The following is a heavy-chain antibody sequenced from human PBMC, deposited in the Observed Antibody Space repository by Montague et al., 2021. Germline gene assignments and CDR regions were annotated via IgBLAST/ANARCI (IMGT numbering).Heavy chain of an antibody. CDR1: SGSIFHAH. V-gene: IGHV4-59*08. D-gene: IGHD3-10*01. J-gene: IGHJ5*02. CDR3: AKQDYFVSGTSYKGFDP. CDR2: MFYGGAT. Sequence: SETLSLTCTVSSGSIFHAHWSWVRQLPGKGLEWLGSMFYGGATSNNPSLKSRVTMSIDTSTNQFSLKLSFVTAADTAVYYCAKQDYFVSGTSYKGFDPWGQGILVTASS.